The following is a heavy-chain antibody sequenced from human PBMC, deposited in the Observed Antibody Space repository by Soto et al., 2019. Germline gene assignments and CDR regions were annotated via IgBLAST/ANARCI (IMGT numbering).Heavy chain of an antibody. Sequence: GGSLRLSCAASGLTFNIYDIHWVRQAPGKGLEWVAVISYDGSNKYYADSVRGRFTISRDNSKNTLYLQMNSLRAEDTAVYHCAIIHSGSFGFDIWGQGTVVTVSS. CDR3: AIIHSGSFGFDI. V-gene: IGHV3-30*03. D-gene: IGHD1-26*01. J-gene: IGHJ3*02. CDR1: GLTFNIYD. CDR2: ISYDGSNK.